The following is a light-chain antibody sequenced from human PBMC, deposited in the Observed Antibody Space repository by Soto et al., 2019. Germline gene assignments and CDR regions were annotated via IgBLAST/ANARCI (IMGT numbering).Light chain of an antibody. CDR1: NIGSQS. CDR2: DDS. V-gene: IGLV3-21*02. CDR3: QVCHSSNDHCV. J-gene: IGLJ1*01. Sequence: SYELTQPPSVSVAPGQTARITCGGDNIGSQSVHWYQQRPNQAPVLVVYDDSDRPSGIPERFSGSNSGNTATLTISRVDAGDEADFYSQVCHSSNDHCVLGSGTKLPVL.